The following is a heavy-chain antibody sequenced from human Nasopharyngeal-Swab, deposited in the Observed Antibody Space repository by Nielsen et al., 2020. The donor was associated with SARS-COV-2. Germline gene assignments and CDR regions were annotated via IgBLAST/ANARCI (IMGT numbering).Heavy chain of an antibody. D-gene: IGHD1-7*01. J-gene: IGHJ6*02. Sequence: VQVSCKASGYTFTSYYLHWVRQAPGQGLEWMGIINPTDGSTSYAQKFEGRVTMTRVTSTSTVYMELNSLRSEDTAVYYCARVLPFRITGTSGMDVWGQGTTVTVSS. V-gene: IGHV1-46*01. CDR3: ARVLPFRITGTSGMDV. CDR2: INPTDGST. CDR1: GYTFTSYY.